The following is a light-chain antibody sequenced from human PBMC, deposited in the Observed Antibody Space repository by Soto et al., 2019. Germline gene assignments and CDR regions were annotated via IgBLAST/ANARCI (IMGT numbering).Light chain of an antibody. CDR1: QSVSSN. J-gene: IGKJ1*01. CDR2: GAS. Sequence: EIVMTQSPATLSVSPGERATLSCRASQSVSSNLAWYQQKPGQAPRLLIYGASTRATGIPARFSGSGSGTEVTLTTSSRQPEDVAVDYCQQYNNWPPKTFGQGTKVEIK. CDR3: QQYNNWPPKT. V-gene: IGKV3-15*01.